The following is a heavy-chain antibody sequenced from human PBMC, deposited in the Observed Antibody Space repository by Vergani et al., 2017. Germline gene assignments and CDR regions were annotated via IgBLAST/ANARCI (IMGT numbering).Heavy chain of an antibody. D-gene: IGHD4-17*01. CDR1: VFSFNTYG. V-gene: IGHV3-30*02. Sequence: QVQLVETGGGVVQPGGSLRLYCATSVFSFNTYGAHWVRQAPGKGLEWVAFIGYDGRIKYNVDSVKGRFTISRDTSKKTLSLQMRSLRADDTAVYYCAKDGRENSDYGYFDYWGQGTLVTFSS. CDR2: IGYDGRIK. J-gene: IGHJ4*02. CDR3: AKDGRENSDYGYFDY.